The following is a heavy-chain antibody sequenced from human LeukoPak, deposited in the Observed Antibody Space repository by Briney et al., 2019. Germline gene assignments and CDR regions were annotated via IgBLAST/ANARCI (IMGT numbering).Heavy chain of an antibody. CDR2: ISSSSSYI. Sequence: GGSLRLSCAASGFTFSSYSMNWARQAPGKGLEWVSSISSSSSYIYYADSVKGRFTISRDNAKNLLYLQMNSLRAEDTAVYYCAREKTPSKFYYYMDVWGKGTTVTISS. J-gene: IGHJ6*03. V-gene: IGHV3-21*01. D-gene: IGHD2-15*01. CDR3: AREKTPSKFYYYMDV. CDR1: GFTFSSYS.